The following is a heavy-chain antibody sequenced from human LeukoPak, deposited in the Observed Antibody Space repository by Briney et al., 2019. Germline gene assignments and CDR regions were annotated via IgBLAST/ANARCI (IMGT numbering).Heavy chain of an antibody. D-gene: IGHD3-9*01. CDR3: ARSKDLRLDDIYY. V-gene: IGHV1-69*13. CDR2: IIPISGTA. Sequence: SVKVSCKASGGTFSSYAFSWVRQAPGQGLEWMGGIIPISGTANYAQKFQGRVTITADESTSSAYMELSSLSSEDTAVYYCARSKDLRLDDIYYWGQGTLVTVSS. CDR1: GGTFSSYA. J-gene: IGHJ4*02.